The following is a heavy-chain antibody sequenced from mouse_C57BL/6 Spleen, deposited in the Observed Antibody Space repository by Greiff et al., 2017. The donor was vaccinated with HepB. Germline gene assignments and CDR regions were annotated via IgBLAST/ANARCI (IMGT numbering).Heavy chain of an antibody. Sequence: QVQLQQSGPELVRPGASVKISCKAPGYTFTSHWMQWVRQRPGQGLEWIGEIFPGSGSTYYNEKFKGKATLTVDTSSSTAYMQLSSLTSEDSAVYFCAGYDYDDYAMDYWGQGTSVTVSS. CDR1: GYTFTSHW. CDR2: IFPGSGST. D-gene: IGHD2-4*01. CDR3: AGYDYDDYAMDY. J-gene: IGHJ4*01. V-gene: IGHV1-56*01.